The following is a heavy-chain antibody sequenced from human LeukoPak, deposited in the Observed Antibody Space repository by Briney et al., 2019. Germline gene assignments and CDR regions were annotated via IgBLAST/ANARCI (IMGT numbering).Heavy chain of an antibody. Sequence: PGGSLRLSCAASGFTFSSYETNWVREGPGKGRGGVSYISSRGSTRYYSDSVKGRFTISRDNAKNSLYLQMNSLRAEDTAVYYCAELGITMIGGVWGKGTTVSISS. D-gene: IGHD3-10*02. CDR1: GFTFSSYE. CDR2: ISSRGSTR. CDR3: AELGITMIGGV. J-gene: IGHJ6*04. V-gene: IGHV3-48*03.